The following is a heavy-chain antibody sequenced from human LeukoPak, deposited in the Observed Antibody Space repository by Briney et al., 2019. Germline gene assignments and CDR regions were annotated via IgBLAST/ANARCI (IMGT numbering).Heavy chain of an antibody. J-gene: IGHJ4*02. Sequence: PGGSLRLSCAASGFAFSSYGMTWVRQVPGKGLEWVSGISESGGSTFYADSVKGRFTISRDNSKNTLFLQMNSLRSEDTAVYYCAKVGIGWVAFENWGQGTQVTVSS. D-gene: IGHD1-1*01. CDR1: GFAFSSYG. CDR2: ISESGGST. CDR3: AKVGIGWVAFEN. V-gene: IGHV3-23*01.